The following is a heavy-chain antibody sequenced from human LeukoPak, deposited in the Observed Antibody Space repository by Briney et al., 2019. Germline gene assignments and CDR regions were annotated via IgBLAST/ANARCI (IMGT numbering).Heavy chain of an antibody. V-gene: IGHV5-51*01. CDR1: GYSFTSYW. D-gene: IGHD1-26*01. CDR2: IYPGDSDT. CDR3: ARLPYGSPRGDYYYYYMDV. Sequence: GESLKISCKGSGYSFTSYWIGWVRQMLGKGLEWMGIIYPGDSDTRYSPSFQGQVTISADKSISTAYLQWSSLKASDTAMYYCARLPYGSPRGDYYYYYMDVWGKGTTVTVSS. J-gene: IGHJ6*03.